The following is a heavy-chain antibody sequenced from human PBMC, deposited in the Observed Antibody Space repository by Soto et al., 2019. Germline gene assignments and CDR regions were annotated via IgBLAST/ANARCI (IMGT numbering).Heavy chain of an antibody. CDR1: GFTFSSYA. J-gene: IGHJ5*01. CDR3: AKVATAATMVKRIGKTLRKDFKGFDF. CDR2: ISGSGGTT. D-gene: IGHD2-21*01. Sequence: EVKLLEAGGGLVQPGGSLRLSCAASGFTFSSYAMTWVRQAPGKGLEWVSGISGSGGTTDYADSLKDRFTISRDNYLNSLYLEMNNLRDDDTAVYYCAKVATAATMVKRIGKTLRKDFKGFDFWGQGTLVTVSS. V-gene: IGHV3-23*01.